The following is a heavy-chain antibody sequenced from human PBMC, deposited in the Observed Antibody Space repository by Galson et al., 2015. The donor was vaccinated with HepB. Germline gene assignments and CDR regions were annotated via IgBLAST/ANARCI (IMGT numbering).Heavy chain of an antibody. CDR1: GFTFSSYG. CDR3: AKGDVGAILSFFDY. D-gene: IGHD1-26*01. CDR2: IRYDGSNK. J-gene: IGHJ4*02. Sequence: SLRLSCAASGFTFSSYGMHWVRQAPGKGLEWVAFIRYDGSNKYYADSVKGRFTISRDNSKNTLYLQMNSLGAEDTAVYYCAKGDVGAILSFFDYWGQGTLVTVSS. V-gene: IGHV3-30*02.